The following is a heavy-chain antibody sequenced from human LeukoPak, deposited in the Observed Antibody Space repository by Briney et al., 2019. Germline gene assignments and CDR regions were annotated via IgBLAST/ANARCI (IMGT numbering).Heavy chain of an antibody. J-gene: IGHJ4*02. Sequence: SETLSLTCTVSGGSISSGTYYWAWIRQAPGRGLEWIGTIYHSGSTYYNPSLKTRVTISVDTSKNQFSLNLTSLTAADTAVYYCARDRGTWNDDGFDYWGQGTLVTVSS. CDR1: GGSISSGTYY. CDR2: IYHSGST. V-gene: IGHV4-39*07. D-gene: IGHD1-1*01. CDR3: ARDRGTWNDDGFDY.